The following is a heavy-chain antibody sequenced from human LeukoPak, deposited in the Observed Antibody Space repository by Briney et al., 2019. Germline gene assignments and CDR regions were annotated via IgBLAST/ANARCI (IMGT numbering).Heavy chain of an antibody. D-gene: IGHD2-15*01. CDR3: ARVGSCPDY. V-gene: IGHV4-39*01. J-gene: IGHJ4*02. CDR2: IHYSGST. CDR1: GGSISSSSYY. Sequence: SETLSLTCTASGGSISSSSYYWGWIRQPPGKGLEWIGNIHYSGSTYYNPSLKSRVTIYVDTSKNQFSLKLSSVTAADTAVYYCARVGSCPDYWGQGTLVTVSS.